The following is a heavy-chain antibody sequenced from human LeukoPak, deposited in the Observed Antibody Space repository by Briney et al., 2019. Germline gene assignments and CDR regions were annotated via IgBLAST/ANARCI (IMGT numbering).Heavy chain of an antibody. Sequence: GGSLRLSCAASGFTFSSYAIHWVRQAPGKGLEWVSVIYSGGSTYYADSVKGRFTISRDNSKNTLYLQMNSLRAEDTAVYYCARDPLGGIPYYWGQGTLVTVSS. V-gene: IGHV3-53*01. CDR2: IYSGGST. D-gene: IGHD4-23*01. J-gene: IGHJ4*02. CDR1: GFTFSSYA. CDR3: ARDPLGGIPYY.